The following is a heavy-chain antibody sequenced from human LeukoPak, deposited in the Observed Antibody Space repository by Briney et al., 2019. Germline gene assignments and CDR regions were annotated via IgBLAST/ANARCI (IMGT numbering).Heavy chain of an antibody. CDR2: IYYSGST. CDR1: GGSISSYY. Sequence: PSETLSLTCTVSGGSISSYYWSWIRQPPGKGLEWIGYIYYSGSTNYNPSLKSRVTISVDTSKNQFSLKLSSVTAADTAVYYCAGSSGWYGGIDYWGQGTLVTVSS. V-gene: IGHV4-59*08. J-gene: IGHJ4*02. CDR3: AGSSGWYGGIDY. D-gene: IGHD6-19*01.